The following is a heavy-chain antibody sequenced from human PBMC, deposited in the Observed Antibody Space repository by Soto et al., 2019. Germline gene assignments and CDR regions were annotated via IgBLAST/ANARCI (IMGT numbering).Heavy chain of an antibody. CDR3: ATDNIAARPDNPYYYYYGMDV. CDR2: FDPEDGET. V-gene: IGHV1-24*01. Sequence: ASVKVSCKVSGYTLTELSMHWVRQAPGKGLEWMGGFDPEDGETIYAQKFQGRVTMTEDTSTDTAYMELSSLRSEDTAVYYCATDNIAARPDNPYYYYYGMDVWGQGTMVTVSS. CDR1: GYTLTELS. D-gene: IGHD6-6*01. J-gene: IGHJ6*02.